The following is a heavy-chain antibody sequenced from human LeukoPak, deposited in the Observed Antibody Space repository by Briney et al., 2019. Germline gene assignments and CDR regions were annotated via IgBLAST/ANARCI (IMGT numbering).Heavy chain of an antibody. Sequence: GGSLRLSCAASGFTFSSYAMHWVRQAPGKGLEWVAVISDDGSNKYYADSVKGRFTISRDNSKNTLYLQMNSLRAEDTAVYYCARDAYCSGGSCYFHSSFYFDYWGQGTLVTVSS. CDR3: ARDAYCSGGSCYFHSSFYFDY. J-gene: IGHJ4*02. CDR1: GFTFSSYA. CDR2: ISDDGSNK. D-gene: IGHD2-15*01. V-gene: IGHV3-30-3*01.